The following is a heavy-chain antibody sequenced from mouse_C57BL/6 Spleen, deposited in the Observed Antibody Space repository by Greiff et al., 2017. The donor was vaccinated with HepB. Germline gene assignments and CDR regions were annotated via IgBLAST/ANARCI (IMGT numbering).Heavy chain of an antibody. J-gene: IGHJ2*01. CDR3: ARSRFLCRGGLSLYFDY. Sequence: EVQLQQSGPELVKPGASVKIPCKASGYTFTDYNMDWVKQSHGKSLEWIGDINPNNGGTIYNQKFKGKATLTVDKSSSTAYMELRSLTSEDTAVYFCARSRFLCRGGLSLYFDYWGQGTTLTVSS. CDR1: GYTFTDYN. D-gene: IGHD1-1*01. V-gene: IGHV1-18*01. CDR2: INPNNGGT.